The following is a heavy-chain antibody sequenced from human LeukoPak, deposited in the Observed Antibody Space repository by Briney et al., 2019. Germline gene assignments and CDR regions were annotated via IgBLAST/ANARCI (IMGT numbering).Heavy chain of an antibody. Sequence: QTGGSLRLSCAASGFTFSSYGMHWVRQAPGRGLEWVAFIRYDGSNKYYADSVKGRFTISRDNSKNTLYLQMNGLRAEDTAVYYCAEVPAANYWGQGTLVTVSS. D-gene: IGHD2-2*01. CDR1: GFTFSSYG. V-gene: IGHV3-30*02. CDR3: AEVPAANY. CDR2: IRYDGSNK. J-gene: IGHJ4*02.